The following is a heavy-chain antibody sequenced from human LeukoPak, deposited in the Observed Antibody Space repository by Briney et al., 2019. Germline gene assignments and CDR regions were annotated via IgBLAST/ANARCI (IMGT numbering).Heavy chain of an antibody. D-gene: IGHD5-12*01. Sequence: PGGSLRLSCAASGFTFSSYAMHWVRQAPGKGLEWVAVISFDGSNKYYADSVKGRFTISRDNAKNSLYLQMNSLGAEDTAVYYCASASGFSVYYYYMGVWGRGTTVTISS. CDR2: ISFDGSNK. V-gene: IGHV3-30*04. CDR3: ASASGFSVYYYYMGV. CDR1: GFTFSSYA. J-gene: IGHJ6*03.